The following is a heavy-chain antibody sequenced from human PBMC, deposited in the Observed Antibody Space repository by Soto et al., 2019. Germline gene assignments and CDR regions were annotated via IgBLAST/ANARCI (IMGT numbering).Heavy chain of an antibody. CDR1: GFTFDDYT. CDR3: AKDGDIKWELRPSVGFDY. Sequence: GGSLRLSCAASGFTFDDYTMHWVRQAPGKGLEWVSLISWDGGSTYYADSVKGRFTISRDNSKNSLYLQMNSLRTEDTALYYCAKDGDIKWELRPSVGFDYWGQGTLVTVSS. CDR2: ISWDGGST. J-gene: IGHJ4*02. D-gene: IGHD1-26*01. V-gene: IGHV3-43*01.